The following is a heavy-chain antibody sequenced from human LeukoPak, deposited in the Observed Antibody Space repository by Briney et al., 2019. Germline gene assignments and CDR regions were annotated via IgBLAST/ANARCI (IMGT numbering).Heavy chain of an antibody. J-gene: IGHJ6*02. CDR1: GGTFSSYA. D-gene: IGHD6-13*01. CDR3: ARNTAAGILGGYYGMDV. CDR2: IIPIFGTA. V-gene: IGHV1-69*01. Sequence: KVSCKASGGTFSSYAISWVRQAPGQGLEWMGGIIPIFGTANYAQKFQGRVTITADESTSTAYMELSSLRSEDTAVYYCARNTAAGILGGYYGMDVWGQGTTVTASS.